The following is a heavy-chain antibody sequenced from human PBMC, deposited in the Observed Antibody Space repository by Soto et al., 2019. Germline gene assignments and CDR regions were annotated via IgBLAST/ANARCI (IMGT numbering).Heavy chain of an antibody. D-gene: IGHD6-13*01. CDR3: ARGSGYSSSWFRAEYFQH. CDR1: GGTFSSYA. CDR2: IIPIFGTA. Sequence: SVKVSCKASGGTFSSYAISWVRQAPGQGLEWMGGIIPIFGTANYAQKFQGRVTITADESTSTAYMELSSLRSEDTAVYYCARGSGYSSSWFRAEYFQHWGQGTLVTVSS. J-gene: IGHJ1*01. V-gene: IGHV1-69*13.